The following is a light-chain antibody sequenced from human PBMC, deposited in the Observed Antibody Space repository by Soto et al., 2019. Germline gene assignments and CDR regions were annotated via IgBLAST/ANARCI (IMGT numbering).Light chain of an antibody. V-gene: IGKV3-20*01. CDR3: QQYDSSPYT. CDR1: QSISSSY. J-gene: IGKJ2*01. Sequence: EIVLTQSPGTLSLSPGERATLSCRASQSISSSYSSWYQQKPGQPPRLLIYGSSRRATCTPEMFSGRESGTDFTLTITTLEPEDAAYYFCQQYDSSPYTFGQGTQVEIK. CDR2: GSS.